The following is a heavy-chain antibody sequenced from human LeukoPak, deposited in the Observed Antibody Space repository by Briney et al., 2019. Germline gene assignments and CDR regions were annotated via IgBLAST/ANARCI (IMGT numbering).Heavy chain of an antibody. V-gene: IGHV4-39*01. CDR3: ASRYGSGSYVDY. CDR2: IYYSGIT. D-gene: IGHD3-10*01. CDR1: GGSISSSSYF. Sequence: SETLSFTCIVSGGSISSSSYFWDWIRQPPGKGLEWIGSIYYSGITYYNPSLKSRVTISVDTSKSQFSLKLSSLTAADTAVYYCASRYGSGSYVDYWGQGTLVTVSS. J-gene: IGHJ4*02.